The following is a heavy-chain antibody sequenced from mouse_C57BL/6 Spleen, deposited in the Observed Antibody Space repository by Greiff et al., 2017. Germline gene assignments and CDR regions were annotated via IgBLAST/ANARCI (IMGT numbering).Heavy chain of an antibody. CDR1: GYTFTSYW. J-gene: IGHJ1*03. D-gene: IGHD4-1*01. CDR2: IHPNSGST. Sequence: QVQLQQPGAELVKPGASVKLSCKASGYTFTSYWMHWVKQRPGQGLEWIGMIHPNSGSTNYNEKFKSKATLTVDKSSSTAYMQLSSLTSEDSAVYYCAREVGRWYFDVWGTGTTVTVSS. V-gene: IGHV1-64*01. CDR3: AREVGRWYFDV.